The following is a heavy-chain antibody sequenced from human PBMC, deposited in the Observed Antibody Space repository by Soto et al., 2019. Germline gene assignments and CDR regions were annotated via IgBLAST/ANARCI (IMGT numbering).Heavy chain of an antibody. CDR1: GFNFRYYS. CDR2: ISWNSDTI. Sequence: GGSLRLSCVASGFNFRYYSMNWVRQAPGKGLEWISYISWNSDTIFHADSVKGRFTISRDSAKNSLYLQMNSLRHDDTAVYYCARVEGGGLDYWGQGALVTVSS. J-gene: IGHJ4*02. CDR3: ARVEGGGLDY. D-gene: IGHD3-10*01. V-gene: IGHV3-48*02.